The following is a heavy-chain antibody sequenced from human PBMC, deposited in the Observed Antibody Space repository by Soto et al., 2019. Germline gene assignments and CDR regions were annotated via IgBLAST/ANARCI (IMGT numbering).Heavy chain of an antibody. Sequence: ASVKVSCKASGGTFSSYTISWVRQAPGQGLEWMGRIIPIHDIANYAQKFQGRVTITADKSTSTAYMELSSLRSEDTAVYYCARGHCSAGSCRRGYYYYMDVWGKGTTVTVSS. D-gene: IGHD2-15*01. CDR3: ARGHCSAGSCRRGYYYYMDV. V-gene: IGHV1-69*02. CDR2: IIPIHDIA. J-gene: IGHJ6*03. CDR1: GGTFSSYT.